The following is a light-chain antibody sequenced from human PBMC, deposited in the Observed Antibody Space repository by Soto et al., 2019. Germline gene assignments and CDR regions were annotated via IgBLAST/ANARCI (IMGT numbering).Light chain of an antibody. CDR1: SNDIGAYAA. CDR2: EVN. CDR3: ISFATTSTHV. Sequence: QSVLTQLVSPSGAPVQSITISCIGTSNDIGAYAAVSWFQQHPRKAPKVKISEVNNRPAGVSNRFSGSKSGNTAYLTISGLQVEDEAEYFCISFATTSTHVFGTGTKVTVL. J-gene: IGLJ1*01. V-gene: IGLV2-14*03.